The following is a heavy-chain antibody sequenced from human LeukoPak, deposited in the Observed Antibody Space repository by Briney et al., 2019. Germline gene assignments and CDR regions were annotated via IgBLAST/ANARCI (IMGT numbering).Heavy chain of an antibody. CDR2: IYHSGST. J-gene: IGHJ4*02. CDR1: GYSISSGYY. D-gene: IGHD3-10*01. V-gene: IGHV4-38-2*01. Sequence: SETLSLTCAVYGYSISSGYYWGWIRQPPRKGLEWIGSIYHSGSTYYNPSLKSRVTISVDTSKNQFSLKLSSVTAADTAVYYCARQDDEYYYGSGSYFDYWGQGTLVTVSS. CDR3: ARQDDEYYYGSGSYFDY.